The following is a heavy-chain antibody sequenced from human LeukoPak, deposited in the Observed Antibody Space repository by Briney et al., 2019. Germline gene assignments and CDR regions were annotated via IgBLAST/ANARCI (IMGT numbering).Heavy chain of an antibody. Sequence: PGRSLRLSCAASGFTFSSYGMHWVRQAPGKGLEWVAVISYDGSNKYYADSVKGRFTISRDNSKNTLYLQMNSLRAEDTAVYYCAKDGSLWFGELPDYWGQGTLVTVSS. CDR3: AKDGSLWFGELPDY. V-gene: IGHV3-30*18. CDR1: GFTFSSYG. CDR2: ISYDGSNK. J-gene: IGHJ4*02. D-gene: IGHD3-10*01.